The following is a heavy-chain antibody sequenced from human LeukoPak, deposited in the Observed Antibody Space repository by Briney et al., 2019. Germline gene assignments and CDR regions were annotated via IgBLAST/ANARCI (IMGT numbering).Heavy chain of an antibody. V-gene: IGHV1-2*02. CDR3: ARATDGRFLEWSRDYYYMDV. CDR1: GYTFTCYY. Sequence: ASVKVSCKASGYTFTCYYMHWVRQAPGQGLEWVGWINPNSGGTNSAQKFQGRVTMTRDSSISTAFMELSRLRSDDTAVYYCARATDGRFLEWSRDYYYMDVWGKGTTVTVSS. D-gene: IGHD3-3*01. J-gene: IGHJ6*03. CDR2: INPNSGGT.